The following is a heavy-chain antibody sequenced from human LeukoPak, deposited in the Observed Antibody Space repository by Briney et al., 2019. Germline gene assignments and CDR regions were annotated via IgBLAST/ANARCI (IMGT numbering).Heavy chain of an antibody. Sequence: ASVKVSCKASGGTFSSYAISWVRQALGQGLEWMGRIIPILGIANYAQKFQGRVTITADKSTSTAYMELSSLRSEDTAVYYCARDIVVVPAAIWVFTWFDPWGQGTLVTVSS. CDR2: IIPILGIA. J-gene: IGHJ5*02. CDR1: GGTFSSYA. D-gene: IGHD2-2*01. CDR3: ARDIVVVPAAIWVFTWFDP. V-gene: IGHV1-69*04.